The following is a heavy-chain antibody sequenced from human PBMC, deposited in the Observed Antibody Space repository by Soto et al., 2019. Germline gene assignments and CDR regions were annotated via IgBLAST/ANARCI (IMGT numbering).Heavy chain of an antibody. J-gene: IGHJ4*02. CDR3: AKVGIYCTNGVCRGY. Sequence: EVQLLESGGGLVQPGGSLRLSCAASGFTFSSYAMSWVRQAPGKGLEWVSGISGSGGSTYYADSVKGRFTISRDNSKNTLFLQMNSLRVEGTAVYYCAKVGIYCTNGVCRGYWGQGTLVTVSS. CDR1: GFTFSSYA. D-gene: IGHD2-8*01. V-gene: IGHV3-23*01. CDR2: ISGSGGST.